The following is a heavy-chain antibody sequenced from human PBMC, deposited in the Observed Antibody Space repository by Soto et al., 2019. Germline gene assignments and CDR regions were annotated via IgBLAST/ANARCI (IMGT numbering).Heavy chain of an antibody. J-gene: IGHJ4*02. CDR3: ARLFVRGVSFYPILDY. D-gene: IGHD3-10*02. CDR1: GGSISSSSYY. Sequence: SETLSLTCTVSGGSISSSSYYWGWIRQPPGKGLEWIGSIYYSGSTYYNPSLKSRVTISVDTSKNQFSLKLSSVTAADTAVYYCARLFVRGVSFYPILDYWGQGTRVTVSS. V-gene: IGHV4-39*01. CDR2: IYYSGST.